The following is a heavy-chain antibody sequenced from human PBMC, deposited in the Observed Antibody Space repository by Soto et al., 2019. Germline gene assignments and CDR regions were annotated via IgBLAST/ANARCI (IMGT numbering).Heavy chain of an antibody. CDR1: GVTFSSYS. CDR2: ISSSSSTI. D-gene: IGHD4-4*01. Sequence: GGSLRLSCAASGVTFSSYSMNWVRQAPGKGLEWVSYISSSSSTIYYADSVKGRFTITRDNAKNSLYLQKNRLRDEDTAVYYCARAPSRRGTTVTPPGYGMDVWGQGTTVTVSS. CDR3: ARAPSRRGTTVTPPGYGMDV. J-gene: IGHJ6*02. V-gene: IGHV3-48*02.